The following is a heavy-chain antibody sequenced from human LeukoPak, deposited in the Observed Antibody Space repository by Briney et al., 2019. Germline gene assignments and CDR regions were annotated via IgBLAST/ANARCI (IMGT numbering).Heavy chain of an antibody. D-gene: IGHD3-22*01. Sequence: GGSLRLSCAASGFTVSSNYMTWVRQAPGKGLEWVSAIYANGDIHYADSVKGRFTISKDISKNTLYLQMNSLRAEDTAVYYCARDRRYDSSGYYYVPEYFQHRGQGTLVTVSS. J-gene: IGHJ1*01. V-gene: IGHV3-53*01. CDR2: IYANGDI. CDR3: ARDRRYDSSGYYYVPEYFQH. CDR1: GFTVSSNY.